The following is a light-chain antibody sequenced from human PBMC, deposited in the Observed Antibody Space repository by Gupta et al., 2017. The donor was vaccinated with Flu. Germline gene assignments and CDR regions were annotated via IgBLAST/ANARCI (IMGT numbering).Light chain of an antibody. CDR3: QQYYSYPRA. CDR1: QGISSY. V-gene: IGKV1-8*01. CDR2: AAS. Sequence: PSSLSASTGDRVTITCRASQGISSYLAWYQQKPGKAPKLLIYAASTLQSGVPSRFSGSGSGTDFTLTISCLQSEDFATYYCQQYYSYPRAFGHGTKVDIK. J-gene: IGKJ3*01.